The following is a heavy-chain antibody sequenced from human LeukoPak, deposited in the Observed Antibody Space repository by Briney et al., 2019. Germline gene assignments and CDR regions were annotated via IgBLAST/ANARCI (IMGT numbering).Heavy chain of an antibody. J-gene: IGHJ6*03. CDR1: GFTFHDYA. CDR2: ISWNSGII. D-gene: IGHD6-13*01. V-gene: IGHV3-9*01. Sequence: GGSLRLACAASGFTFHDYAMHWVRHAPGKGLEWVSGISWNSGIIGYADSVKGRFTTSRDNAKNSLYLQMNSLRPEDTALYYCAKGGYSNSPGYMDVWGKGTTVTVSS. CDR3: AKGGYSNSPGYMDV.